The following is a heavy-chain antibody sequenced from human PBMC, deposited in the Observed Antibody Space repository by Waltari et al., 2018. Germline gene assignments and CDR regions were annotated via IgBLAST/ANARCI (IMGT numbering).Heavy chain of an antibody. CDR2: IYSGGST. Sequence: EVQLVESGGGLIQPGGSLRLSCAASGFTVSSNYMSWVRQAPGKGLEWVSVIYSGGSTYYADSVKGRFTISRDNSKNTLYLQMNSLRAEDTAVYYCARATGHGYDAFDIWGQGTMVIVSS. CDR1: GFTVSSNY. J-gene: IGHJ3*02. CDR3: ARATGHGYDAFDI. D-gene: IGHD4-17*01. V-gene: IGHV3-53*01.